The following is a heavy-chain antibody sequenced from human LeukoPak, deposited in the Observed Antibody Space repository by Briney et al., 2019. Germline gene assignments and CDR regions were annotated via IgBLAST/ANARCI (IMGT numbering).Heavy chain of an antibody. D-gene: IGHD3-22*01. CDR3: ARELRFGDYYDSSGYYSRY. J-gene: IGHJ4*02. Sequence: KAGGSLRLSCAASGFTFSSYSMNWVRQAPGKGLEWVSSISSSSSYIYYADSVKGRFTISRDNAKNSLYLQMNSLRAEDTAVYYCARELRFGDYYDSSGYYSRYWGQGTLVTVSS. CDR2: ISSSSSYI. CDR1: GFTFSSYS. V-gene: IGHV3-21*01.